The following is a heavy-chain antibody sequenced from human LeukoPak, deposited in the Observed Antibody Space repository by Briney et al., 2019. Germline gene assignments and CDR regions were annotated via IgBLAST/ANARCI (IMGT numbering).Heavy chain of an antibody. CDR1: GASISDTNW. J-gene: IGHJ4*02. Sequence: SETLSLTCTISGASISDTNWWTWVRQPPGKGLEWIGEISHNGNTNYSPSLKSRVTISVDKSKNQFSLRLDSVTAADTAVYYCARDGYSAYDRDLDHWGQGALVTVSS. CDR3: ARDGYSAYDRDLDH. D-gene: IGHD5-12*01. CDR2: ISHNGNT. V-gene: IGHV4-4*02.